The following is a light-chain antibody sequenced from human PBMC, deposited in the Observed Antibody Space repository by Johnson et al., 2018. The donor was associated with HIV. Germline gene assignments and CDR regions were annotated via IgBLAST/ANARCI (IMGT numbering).Light chain of an antibody. V-gene: IGLV1-51*02. J-gene: IGLJ1*01. CDR3: GTWDSSLSAHYV. Sequence: HSVLTQPPSVSAAPGQKVTISCSGSSSNIGNNYVSWYQQLPGTAPKLLIYENNKRPSGIPDRFSASKSGTSATLAITGLQTGDEADYYCGTWDSSLSAHYVFGPGTKVTVL. CDR2: ENN. CDR1: SSNIGNNY.